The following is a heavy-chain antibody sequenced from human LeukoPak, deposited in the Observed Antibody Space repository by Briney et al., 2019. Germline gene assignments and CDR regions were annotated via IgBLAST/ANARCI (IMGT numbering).Heavy chain of an antibody. CDR3: ARHSKIATDAFDI. Sequence: SETLSLTCTVSGGSISGSYWSWIRQPPGKGLEWIGYLYYSRSTNYNPSLKSRVTISVDTSKNQFSLKLSSVTAADTAVYYCARHSKIATDAFDIWGQGTMVTVSS. CDR1: GGSISGSY. CDR2: LYYSRST. J-gene: IGHJ3*02. D-gene: IGHD3-22*01. V-gene: IGHV4-59*08.